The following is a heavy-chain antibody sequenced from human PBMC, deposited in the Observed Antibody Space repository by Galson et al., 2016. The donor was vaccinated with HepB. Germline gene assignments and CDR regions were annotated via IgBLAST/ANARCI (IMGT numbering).Heavy chain of an antibody. CDR1: GSTFSNYW. CDR2: INTDGTDT. Sequence: SLRLSCAVSGSTFSNYWMHWVRQAPGQGLVWAARINTDGTDTHYADSVKGRFTISRDNAKNTLYVQMSSLRPEDTAVYYCARDRGRSSWYSNFDYWGQGTLVTVSS. CDR3: ARDRGRSSWYSNFDY. J-gene: IGHJ4*02. D-gene: IGHD6-13*01. V-gene: IGHV3-74*01.